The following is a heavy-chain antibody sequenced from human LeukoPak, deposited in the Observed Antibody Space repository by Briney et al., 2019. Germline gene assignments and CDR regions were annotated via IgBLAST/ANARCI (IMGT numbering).Heavy chain of an antibody. CDR1: GFTFSNAW. V-gene: IGHV3-30*03. Sequence: PGGSLRLSCAASGFTFSNAWMSWVRQAPGKGLEWVAVISYDGSNKYYADSVKGRFTISRDNSKNTLYLQMNSLRAEDTAVYYCARDKMGFGDYWGQGTLVTVSS. CDR2: ISYDGSNK. D-gene: IGHD3-10*01. CDR3: ARDKMGFGDY. J-gene: IGHJ4*02.